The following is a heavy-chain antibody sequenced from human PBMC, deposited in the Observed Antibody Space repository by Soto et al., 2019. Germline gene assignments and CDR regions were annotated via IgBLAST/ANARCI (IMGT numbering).Heavy chain of an antibody. CDR1: GYTFSSYW. D-gene: IGHD3-22*01. CDR2: INSDGSST. CDR3: ARDRPYYDSSGYFYYYGMDV. J-gene: IGHJ6*02. V-gene: IGHV3-74*01. Sequence: GWSLRLSCAASGYTFSSYWMHWVRQAPGKGLVWVSRINSDGSSTSYADSVKGRFTISRDNAKNTLYLQMNSLRAEDTAVYYCARDRPYYDSSGYFYYYGMDVWGQGTTVTVSS.